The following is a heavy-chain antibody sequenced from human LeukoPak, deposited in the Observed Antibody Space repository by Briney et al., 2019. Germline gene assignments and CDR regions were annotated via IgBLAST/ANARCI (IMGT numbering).Heavy chain of an antibody. CDR2: IRSKSDGGTT. CDR1: GFTFRNAY. Sequence: GASLRLSCAASGFTFRNAYMNWVRQAPGKGLEWVGRIRSKSDGGTTDYAAPVKGRFTISRDDSKNMVHLQMNSLKAEDTAMYYCTTYSWFGESLSTDVWGKGTTVTVSS. CDR3: TTYSWFGESLSTDV. V-gene: IGHV3-15*01. D-gene: IGHD3-10*01. J-gene: IGHJ6*04.